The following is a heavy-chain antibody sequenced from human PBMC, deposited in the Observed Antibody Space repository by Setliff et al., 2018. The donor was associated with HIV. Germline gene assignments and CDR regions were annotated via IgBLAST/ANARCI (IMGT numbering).Heavy chain of an antibody. V-gene: IGHV4-39*07. D-gene: IGHD1-1*01. CDR2: IHYDEKT. CDR3: ARGSWKDGAQGYFFDH. Sequence: SETLSLTCTVSGDSASNSRYYWAWIRQPPGKGLEYIGSIHYDEKTYYNPSLKSRITISVDTSKNQFSLKLRSVTAADTAVYYCARGSWKDGAQGYFFDHWGQGTLVTVSS. J-gene: IGHJ4*02. CDR1: GDSASNSRYY.